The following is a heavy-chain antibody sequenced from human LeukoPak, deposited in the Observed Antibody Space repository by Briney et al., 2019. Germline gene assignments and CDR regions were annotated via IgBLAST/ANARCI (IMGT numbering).Heavy chain of an antibody. CDR1: GFTFSNAW. D-gene: IGHD3-16*01. CDR3: ARDGMITFGGVIVRDYYYYMDV. Sequence: GGSLRLSCAASGFTFSNAWMSWVRQAPGKGLEWVSSISSSSSYIYYADSVKGRFTISRDNAKNSLYLQMNSLRAEDTAVYYCARDGMITFGGVIVRDYYYYMDVWGKGTTVTVSS. CDR2: ISSSSSYI. V-gene: IGHV3-21*03. J-gene: IGHJ6*03.